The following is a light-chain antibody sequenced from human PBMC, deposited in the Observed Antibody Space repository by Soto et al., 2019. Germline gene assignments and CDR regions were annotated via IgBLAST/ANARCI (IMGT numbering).Light chain of an antibody. V-gene: IGKV3-15*01. CDR1: QSISTE. Sequence: EIVMTQSPATLSVSPGGRPTLSCRASQSISTELAWYRQNPGHPPRLLFYSASTRATGVPARFTGSGSGSEFTLTISGLQSEDFAVYYCQQGHNWPLTFGQGTRLEI. J-gene: IGKJ2*01. CDR3: QQGHNWPLT. CDR2: SAS.